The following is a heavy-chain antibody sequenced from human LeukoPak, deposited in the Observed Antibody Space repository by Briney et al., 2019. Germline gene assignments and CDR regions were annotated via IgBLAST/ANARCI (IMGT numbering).Heavy chain of an antibody. CDR3: ARGLVAAAKARSHAFDI. CDR1: GGSFSGYY. D-gene: IGHD6-13*01. J-gene: IGHJ3*02. V-gene: IGHV4-34*01. Sequence: TPETLSLTCAVYGGSFSGYYWSWIRQPPGKGLEWIGEINHSGSTNYNPSLKSRVTISADTSKNQFSLKLSSVTAADTAVYYCARGLVAAAKARSHAFDIWGQGTMVTVSS. CDR2: INHSGST.